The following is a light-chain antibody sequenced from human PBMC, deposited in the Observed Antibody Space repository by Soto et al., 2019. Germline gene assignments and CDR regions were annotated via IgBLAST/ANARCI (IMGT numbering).Light chain of an antibody. CDR3: QQYGSSPPYT. CDR2: GSS. CDR1: QSVSNKY. Sequence: EVVLTQSPGTLSLSPGERATLSCRASQSVSNKYLAWYQQKPGQAPRLLIFGSSDRATGNPDRFSGSGSGTVFTLTISRLEPEDFAVYYCQQYGSSPPYTFGQGTKLEIK. V-gene: IGKV3-20*01. J-gene: IGKJ2*01.